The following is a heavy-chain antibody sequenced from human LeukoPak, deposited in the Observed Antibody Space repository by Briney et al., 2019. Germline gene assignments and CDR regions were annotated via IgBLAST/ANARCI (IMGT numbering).Heavy chain of an antibody. D-gene: IGHD6-13*01. V-gene: IGHV1-46*01. CDR2: INPSGGRT. Sequence: ASVKVSCKASGYTFTSYYMYWVRQAPGQGLEWMGIINPSGGRTSYAQKFQGRVTMTRDMSTSTVYMELSSLRSEDTAVYYCARELVSAGTGRGYYFDYWGQGTLVTVSS. J-gene: IGHJ4*02. CDR1: GYTFTSYY. CDR3: ARELVSAGTGRGYYFDY.